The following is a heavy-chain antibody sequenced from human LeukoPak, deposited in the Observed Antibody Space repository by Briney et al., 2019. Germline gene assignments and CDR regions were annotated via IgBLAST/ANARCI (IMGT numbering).Heavy chain of an antibody. CDR1: GGSFSGYY. CDR3: ARAGDGYNFPDY. D-gene: IGHD5-24*01. CDR2: INHSGST. Sequence: SETLSLTCAVYGGSFSGYYWSWIRQPPGKGLEWIGEINHSGSTNYNPSLKSRVTISVDTPKNQFSLKLSSVTAADTAVYYCARAGDGYNFPDYWGQGTLVTVSS. J-gene: IGHJ4*02. V-gene: IGHV4-34*01.